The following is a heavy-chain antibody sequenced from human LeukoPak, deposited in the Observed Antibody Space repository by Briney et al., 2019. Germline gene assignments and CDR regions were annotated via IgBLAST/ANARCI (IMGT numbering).Heavy chain of an antibody. J-gene: IGHJ6*02. CDR3: ARDLVDTAMGYYYGMDV. CDR2: IYYSGST. V-gene: IGHV4-59*01. Sequence: SETLSLTCTVSGGSISSYYWSWLRQPPGKGKEWVGYIYYSGSTNYNPSLKSRVTISVDTSKNQFSLKLSSVTAADTAVYYCARDLVDTAMGYYYGMDVWGQGTTVTVSS. CDR1: GGSISSYY. D-gene: IGHD5-18*01.